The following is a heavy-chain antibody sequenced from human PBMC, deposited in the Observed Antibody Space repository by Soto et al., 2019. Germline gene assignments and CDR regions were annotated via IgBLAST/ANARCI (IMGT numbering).Heavy chain of an antibody. Sequence: QVQLQESGPGLVKPSQTLSLTCTVSGCSINSGDYYWSWIRQPPGKGLEWIGYIYYPGSSYYNPAVKSRVNISLDTYKKQYSLVLSSVTVADTAVYYCARAFHGWGGAPDSWGQGTLVTVSS. V-gene: IGHV4-30-4*01. CDR3: ARAFHGWGGAPDS. CDR2: IYYPGSS. D-gene: IGHD3-10*01. CDR1: GCSINSGDYY. J-gene: IGHJ4*02.